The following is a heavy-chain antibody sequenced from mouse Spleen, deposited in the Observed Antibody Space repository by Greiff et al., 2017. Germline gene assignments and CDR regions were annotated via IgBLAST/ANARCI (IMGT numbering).Heavy chain of an antibody. CDR1: GYTFTDYY. CDR2: INPNNGGT. J-gene: IGHJ2*01. Sequence: EVQLQQSGPELVKPGASVKISCKASGYTFTDYYMNWVKQSHGKSLEWIGDINPNNGGTSYNQKFKGKATLTVDKSSSTAYMELRSLTSEDSAVYYCARVLLRNFDYWGQGTTLTVSS. V-gene: IGHV1-26*01. D-gene: IGHD1-1*01. CDR3: ARVLLRNFDY.